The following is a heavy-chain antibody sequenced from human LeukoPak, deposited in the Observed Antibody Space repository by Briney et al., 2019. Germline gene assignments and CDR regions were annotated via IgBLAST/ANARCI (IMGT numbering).Heavy chain of an antibody. CDR2: IKEDGTRK. J-gene: IGHJ4*02. Sequence: LSGGSLRLSCAASGFTFSSHWMTWVRQAPGKGLEWVANIKEDGTRKNYMDSVKGRFTISRDNAKNSLYLQMSGLRAEDTALYYCATPLDYYDSSGHDQGGDWGQGTLVTVSS. CDR3: ATPLDYYDSSGHDQGGD. D-gene: IGHD3-22*01. CDR1: GFTFSSHW. V-gene: IGHV3-7*03.